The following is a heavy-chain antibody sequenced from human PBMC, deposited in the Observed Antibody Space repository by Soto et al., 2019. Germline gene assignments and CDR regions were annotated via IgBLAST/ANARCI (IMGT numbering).Heavy chain of an antibody. CDR1: GGSFSGYY. CDR2: INHSGST. Sequence: SETLSLTCAVYGGSFSGYYWSWIRQPPGKGLEWIGEINHSGSTNYNPSLKSRVTISVDTSKNQFSLKLSSVTAADTAVYYCARTRPSTRSGSYDYWGQGTLVTVSS. D-gene: IGHD1-26*01. V-gene: IGHV4-34*01. CDR3: ARTRPSTRSGSYDY. J-gene: IGHJ4*02.